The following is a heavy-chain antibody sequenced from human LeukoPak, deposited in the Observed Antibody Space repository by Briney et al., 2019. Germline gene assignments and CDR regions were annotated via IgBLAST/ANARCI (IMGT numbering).Heavy chain of an antibody. CDR2: ISGSGANT. CDR3: AKYRGWYFDY. J-gene: IGHJ4*02. V-gene: IGHV3-23*01. D-gene: IGHD3-10*01. Sequence: GGSLRLSCAASGFTFSSYGMSWVRQAPGEGLEWVSAISGSGANTYYADSVKGRFTISRDNSKNTLYLQMNSLRAEDTPEYYCAKYRGWYFDYWGQGTLVTVSS. CDR1: GFTFSSYG.